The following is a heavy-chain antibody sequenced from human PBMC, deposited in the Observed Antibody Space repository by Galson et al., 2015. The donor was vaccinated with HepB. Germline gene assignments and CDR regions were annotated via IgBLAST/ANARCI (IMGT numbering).Heavy chain of an antibody. CDR2: ISSSGNTI. D-gene: IGHD4/OR15-4a*01. CDR1: AFTFSDSY. Sequence: SLRLSCAASAFTFSDSYMIWIRQAPGKGLQWVSYISSSGNTIYYADSVKGRFTISRDNAKNSLYMQMDSLRVEDTALYYCARARAHAFDIWGQGTMVAVSS. J-gene: IGHJ3*02. V-gene: IGHV3-11*01. CDR3: ARARAHAFDI.